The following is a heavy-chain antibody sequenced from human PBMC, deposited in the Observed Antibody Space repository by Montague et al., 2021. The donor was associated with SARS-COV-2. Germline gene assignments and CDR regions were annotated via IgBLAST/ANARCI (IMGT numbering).Heavy chain of an antibody. J-gene: IGHJ3*02. CDR2: IYHSGST. V-gene: IGHV4-38-2*01. Sequence: SETLSLTCPVSGYSISTGYYWGWIRQPPGKGLEWIGTIYHSGSTYFNPSLESRVTISVDTSKNQFSLNLSSVTAADTAVYYCAKVAGSHDTFDIWGRGAMVTVSS. CDR3: AKVAGSHDTFDI. CDR1: GYSISTGYY. D-gene: IGHD6-19*01.